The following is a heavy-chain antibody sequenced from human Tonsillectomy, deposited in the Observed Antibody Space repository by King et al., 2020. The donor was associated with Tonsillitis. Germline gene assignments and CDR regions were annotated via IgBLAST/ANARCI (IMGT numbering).Heavy chain of an antibody. CDR1: GFTFSFYE. V-gene: IGHV3-48*03. CDR3: ARSYDSLH. D-gene: IGHD3-22*01. CDR2: ISTSGSNI. Sequence: VQLVESGGGLVQPGGSLRLSYAASGFTFSFYEMNWVRQAPGKGLEWVSYISTSGSNIYYADSVKGRFTISRDNAKNSLYLQMNSLRAEDTAVYYCARSYDSLHWGQGTLVTVSS. J-gene: IGHJ4*02.